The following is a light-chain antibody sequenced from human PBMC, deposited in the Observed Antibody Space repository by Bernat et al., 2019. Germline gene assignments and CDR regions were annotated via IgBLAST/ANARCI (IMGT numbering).Light chain of an antibody. J-gene: IGKJ2*01. CDR3: QQYGNSPMYT. CDR1: QSVSSRF. CDR2: DTS. Sequence: EIVLTQSPGTLSLSPGETATLSCRASQSVSSRFFAWYQQKPGQAPRLLIYDTSTRANGIPDRFSGSGSGTDFTLTISRLEPEDFAVYFCQQYGNSPMYTFGQGTNLEIK. V-gene: IGKV3-20*01.